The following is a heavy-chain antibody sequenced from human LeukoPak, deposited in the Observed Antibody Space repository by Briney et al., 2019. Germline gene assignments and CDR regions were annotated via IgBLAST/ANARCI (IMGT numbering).Heavy chain of an antibody. CDR2: INHSGST. CDR1: GGSISSYY. V-gene: IGHV4-34*01. Sequence: PSETLSLTCTVSGGSISSYYWSWIRQPPGKGLEWIGEINHSGSTNYNPSLKSRVTISVDTSKNQFSLKLSSVTAADTAVYYCARNPKWKQLVPDPYYFDYWGQGTLVTVSS. J-gene: IGHJ4*02. CDR3: ARNPKWKQLVPDPYYFDY. D-gene: IGHD6-6*01.